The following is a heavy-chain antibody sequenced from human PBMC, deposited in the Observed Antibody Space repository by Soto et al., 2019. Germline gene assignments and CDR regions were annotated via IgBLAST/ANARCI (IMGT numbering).Heavy chain of an antibody. Sequence: GGSLRLSCAASGFTFSNAWMTWVRQAPGKGLEWVGRIKSKTNGGTIDYAAPVKGRFTISRDDSKNTLYLQMNSLQTEDTAVYYCTTYSGSYSYDNWGQGTLVTVSS. J-gene: IGHJ4*02. CDR1: GFTFSNAW. CDR2: IKSKTNGGTI. CDR3: TTYSGSYSYDN. D-gene: IGHD3-16*01. V-gene: IGHV3-15*01.